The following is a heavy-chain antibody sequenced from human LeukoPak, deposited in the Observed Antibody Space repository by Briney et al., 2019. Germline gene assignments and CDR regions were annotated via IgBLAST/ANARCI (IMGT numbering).Heavy chain of an antibody. Sequence: ASVKVSCKASGYTFTSYDINWVRQATGQGLEWMGWMNPNSGNTGYAQKFQGRVTMTRNTSISTVYMELSSLRSEDTAVYYCARAYCGGDCSYHYYYGMDVWGQGTTVTVSS. CDR2: MNPNSGNT. D-gene: IGHD2-21*02. J-gene: IGHJ6*02. CDR3: ARAYCGGDCSYHYYYGMDV. CDR1: GYTFTSYD. V-gene: IGHV1-8*01.